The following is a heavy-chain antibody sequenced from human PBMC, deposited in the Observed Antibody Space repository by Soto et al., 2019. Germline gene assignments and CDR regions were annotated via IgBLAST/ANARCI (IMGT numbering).Heavy chain of an antibody. J-gene: IGHJ4*02. CDR3: AHTLVVVAAIDY. V-gene: IGHV2-5*02. D-gene: IGHD2-15*01. CDR2: IYWDDDK. CDR1: GFSLSTSGVG. Sequence: QITLKESGPTLVKPTQTLTLTCTFSGFSLSTSGVGVGWIRQPPGKALEWLALIYWDDDKRYSPSLKSRPTITKDTSKNQVVLTMTNMDPVDTATYYCAHTLVVVAAIDYWGQGTLVTVSS.